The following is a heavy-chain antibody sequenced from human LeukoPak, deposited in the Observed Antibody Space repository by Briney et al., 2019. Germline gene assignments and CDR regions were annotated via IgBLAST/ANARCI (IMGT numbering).Heavy chain of an antibody. D-gene: IGHD3-10*01. CDR1: GFTFSSYA. J-gene: IGHJ4*02. V-gene: IGHV3-23*01. CDR3: AKGRVRGVMRFDY. CDR2: ISGSGGST. Sequence: GGSLRLSCPAAGFTFSSYAMSWVRQAPGKGLEWVSAISGSGGSTYYADSVKGRFTISRDNSKNTLYLQMNSLRAEDTAVYYCAKGRVRGVMRFDYWGQGTLVTVSS.